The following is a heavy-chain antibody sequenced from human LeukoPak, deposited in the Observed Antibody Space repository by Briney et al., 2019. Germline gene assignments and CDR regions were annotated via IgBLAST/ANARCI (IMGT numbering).Heavy chain of an antibody. D-gene: IGHD5-12*01. V-gene: IGHV4-59*01. CDR1: GGSISSYY. CDR3: ARSSGYDYVFYYYGMDV. J-gene: IGHJ6*02. Sequence: PSETLSLTGTVSGGSISSYYWSWIRQPPGKGLEWIGYIYYSGSTNYNPSLKSRVTISVDTSKNQFSLKLSSVTAADTAVYYCARSSGYDYVFYYYGMDVWGQGTTVTVSS. CDR2: IYYSGST.